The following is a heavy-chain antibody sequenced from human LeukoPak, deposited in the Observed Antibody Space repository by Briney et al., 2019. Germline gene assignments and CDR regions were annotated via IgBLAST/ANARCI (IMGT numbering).Heavy chain of an antibody. CDR3: ARVLCGGDCYAGYFDY. Sequence: GGSLRLSCAAAGFTFSSYGMHWVRQAPGKGLEWVAVIWYDGSNKYYADSVKGRFTISRDNSKNTLYLQMNSLMAEDTAVYYCARVLCGGDCYAGYFDYWGQGTLVTVSS. V-gene: IGHV3-33*01. CDR1: GFTFSSYG. D-gene: IGHD2-21*02. CDR2: IWYDGSNK. J-gene: IGHJ4*02.